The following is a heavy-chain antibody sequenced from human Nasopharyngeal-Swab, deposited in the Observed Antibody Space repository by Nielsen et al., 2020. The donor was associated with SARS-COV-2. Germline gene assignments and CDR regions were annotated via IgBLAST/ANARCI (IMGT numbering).Heavy chain of an antibody. D-gene: IGHD3-9*01. V-gene: IGHV2-26*01. Sequence: WIRQPPGKALEWLAHIFSNDEKSYSTSLKSRLTISKDTSKSQVVLTMTNMDPVDTATYYCARIPKGYFIDYWGQGTLVTVSS. CDR2: IFSNDEK. CDR3: ARIPKGYFIDY. J-gene: IGHJ4*02.